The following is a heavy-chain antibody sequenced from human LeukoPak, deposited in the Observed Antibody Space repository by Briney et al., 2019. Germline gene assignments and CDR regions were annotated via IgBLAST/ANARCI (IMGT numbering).Heavy chain of an antibody. J-gene: IGHJ4*02. Sequence: SETLSLTCTVSGGSISSSSYYWGWIRQPPGKGLEWIGSIYYSGSTYYNPSLKSRVTISVDTSKNQFSLKLSSVTAADTAVYYCARLGSGWALHDWGQGTLATVSS. D-gene: IGHD6-19*01. CDR3: ARLGSGWALHD. CDR1: GGSISSSSYY. CDR2: IYYSGST. V-gene: IGHV4-39*01.